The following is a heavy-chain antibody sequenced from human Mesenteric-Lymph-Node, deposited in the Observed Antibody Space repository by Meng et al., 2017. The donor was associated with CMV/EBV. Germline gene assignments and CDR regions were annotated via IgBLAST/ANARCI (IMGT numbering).Heavy chain of an antibody. CDR1: ISSGGYY. D-gene: IGHD6-6*01. CDR2: IYYSGST. J-gene: IGHJ4*02. CDR3: ARVGFEYSSSSGEYCFDY. Sequence: ISSGGYYWSWIRQRPGKGLEWIEYIYYSGSTYYSPSLKSRVTISVDTSKNQFSLKLSSVTAADTAVYYCARVGFEYSSSSGEYCFDYWGQGTLVTVSS. V-gene: IGHV4-31*02.